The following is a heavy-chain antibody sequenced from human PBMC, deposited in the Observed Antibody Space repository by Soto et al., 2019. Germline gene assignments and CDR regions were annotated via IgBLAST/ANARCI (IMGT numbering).Heavy chain of an antibody. CDR3: AKGSRGGYYYDSSGYPRSYFDY. Sequence: WSLRLSGAASGFTFSSYAMSWVRQAPGKGLEWVSAISGSGGSTYYADSVKGRFTISRDNSKNTLYLQMNSLRAEDTAVYYCAKGSRGGYYYDSSGYPRSYFDYWGQGTLVTVSS. CDR1: GFTFSSYA. V-gene: IGHV3-23*01. CDR2: ISGSGGST. D-gene: IGHD3-22*01. J-gene: IGHJ4*02.